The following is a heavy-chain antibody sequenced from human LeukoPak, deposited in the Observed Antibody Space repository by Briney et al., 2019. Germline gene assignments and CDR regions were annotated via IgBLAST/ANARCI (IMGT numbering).Heavy chain of an antibody. CDR1: GGTFSSYA. D-gene: IGHD3/OR15-3a*01. Sequence: SVKVSCKASGGTFSSYAISWVRQAPGQGLEWMGGIIPIFGTANYAQKFQGRVTITADESTSTAYMELSSLRSEDTAVYYCARVRTEWRPRPRDAFGIWGQGTMVTVSS. CDR2: IIPIFGTA. J-gene: IGHJ3*02. V-gene: IGHV1-69*13. CDR3: ARVRTEWRPRPRDAFGI.